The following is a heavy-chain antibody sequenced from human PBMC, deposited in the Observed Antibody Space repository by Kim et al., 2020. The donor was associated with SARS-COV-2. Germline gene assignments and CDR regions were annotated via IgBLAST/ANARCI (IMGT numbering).Heavy chain of an antibody. J-gene: IGHJ4*02. CDR2: IYSGGST. D-gene: IGHD3-3*01. CDR1: GFTVSSNY. Sequence: GGSLRLSCAASGFTVSSNYMSWVRQAPGKGLEWVSAIYSGGSTYYADSVKDRFTISRDNSKNTLSLQMNSLRAEDTAVYYCARWYYDFWRSVPAGYFDYWGQGTLFTVSS. CDR3: ARWYYDFWRSVPAGYFDY. V-gene: IGHV3-53*01.